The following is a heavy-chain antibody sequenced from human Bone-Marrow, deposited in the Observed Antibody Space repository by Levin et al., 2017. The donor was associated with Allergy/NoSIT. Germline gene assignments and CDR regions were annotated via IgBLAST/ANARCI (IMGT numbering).Heavy chain of an antibody. J-gene: IGHJ6*02. V-gene: IGHV3-30*04. CDR2: IVYDGSDA. CDR3: VRGYYDFWSGQGMDV. D-gene: IGHD3-3*01. CDR1: GFTFSAYT. Sequence: GGSLRLSCVGSGFTFSAYTIHWVRQAPGKGLEWVAVIVYDGSDAYYADSVKGRFTISRDNSKNTMFLQMNSLRPEDTAVYYCVRGYYDFWSGQGMDVWGQGTTVTVSS.